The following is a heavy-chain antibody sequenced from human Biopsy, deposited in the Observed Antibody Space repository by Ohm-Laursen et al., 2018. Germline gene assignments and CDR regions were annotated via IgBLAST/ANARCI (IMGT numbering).Heavy chain of an antibody. CDR1: GGSLSSYY. CDR3: ARATNSTGWPYYYFYGMDV. D-gene: IGHD2/OR15-2a*01. CDR2: IYSSGST. Sequence: GTLSLTCTVSGGSLSSYYWSWIRQPAGKGLEWIGRIYSSGSTNYNPSLKSRVTISVGTSKNQFSLRLNSVTAADTAVYYCARATNSTGWPYYYFYGMDVWGQGTTVTVSS. J-gene: IGHJ6*02. V-gene: IGHV4-4*07.